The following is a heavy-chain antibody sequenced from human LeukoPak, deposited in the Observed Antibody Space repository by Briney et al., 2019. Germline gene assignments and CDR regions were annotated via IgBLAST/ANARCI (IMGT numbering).Heavy chain of an antibody. CDR1: GFTFTSYG. J-gene: IGHJ4*02. CDR3: AIPHGVPHDDFVY. V-gene: IGHV3-30*03. D-gene: IGHD2-8*01. CDR2: ISFDGSIK. Sequence: PGRSLRLSCAASGFTFTSYGMHWVRQAPGKGLEWVAFISFDGSIKYYGASVKGRFTISTDSSKNTLYLNMNSLRTEDTAVYYCAIPHGVPHDDFVYWGQGVMVTVSS.